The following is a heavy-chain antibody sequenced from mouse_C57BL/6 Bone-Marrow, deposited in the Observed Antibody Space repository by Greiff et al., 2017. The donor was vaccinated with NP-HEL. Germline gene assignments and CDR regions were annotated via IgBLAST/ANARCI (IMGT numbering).Heavy chain of an antibody. V-gene: IGHV1-82*01. CDR3: ARSENYYGSNYNAMDY. CDR2: IYPGDGDT. CDR1: GYAFSSSW. D-gene: IGHD1-1*01. J-gene: IGHJ4*01. Sequence: QVQLKESGPELVKPGASVKISCKASGYAFSSSWMNWVKQRPGKGLEWIGRIYPGDGDTNYNGKFKGKATLTADKSSSTAYMQLSSLTSEDSAVYFCARSENYYGSNYNAMDYWGQGASVTVAS.